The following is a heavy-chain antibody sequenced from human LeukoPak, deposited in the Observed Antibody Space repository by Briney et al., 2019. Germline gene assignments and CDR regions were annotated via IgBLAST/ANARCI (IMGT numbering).Heavy chain of an antibody. CDR1: GGSISSYY. D-gene: IGHD6-13*01. Sequence: SETLSLTCTVSGGSISSYYWSWIRQPPGKGLEWIGYIYYSGSTNYNPSLKSRVTISVDTSKNQFSLKLSSVTAADTAVYYCARDRIAAAGYNYYYYMDVWGKGTTVTVSS. J-gene: IGHJ6*03. V-gene: IGHV4-59*01. CDR2: IYYSGST. CDR3: ARDRIAAAGYNYYYYMDV.